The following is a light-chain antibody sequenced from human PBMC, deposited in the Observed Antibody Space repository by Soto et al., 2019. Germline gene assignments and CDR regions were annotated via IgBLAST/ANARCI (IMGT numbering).Light chain of an antibody. CDR1: QSVSSY. V-gene: IGKV3-11*01. CDR2: DAS. J-gene: IGKJ4*01. Sequence: EIVLTQSPATLSLSPGERATLSCRVSQSVSSYLAWYQQKPGQAPRLLIYDASNSATGIPARFSGSGSGTDFTLTISSLEPEDFAVYYCQQRSNWPPHTFGGGTKVEIK. CDR3: QQRSNWPPHT.